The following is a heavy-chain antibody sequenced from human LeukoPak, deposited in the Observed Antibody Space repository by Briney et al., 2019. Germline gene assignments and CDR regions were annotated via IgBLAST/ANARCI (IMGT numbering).Heavy chain of an antibody. J-gene: IGHJ4*02. D-gene: IGHD6-19*01. CDR1: GLTVSSNY. CDR3: ARPYSSGWYSIDY. V-gene: IGHV3-53*01. Sequence: GVLRLSCAASGLTVSSNYMSWVRQAPEKGLEWVSVIYSGGSTYYADSVKGRFTISRDNSKNTLYLQMNSLRAEDTAVYYCARPYSSGWYSIDYWGQGTLVTVSS. CDR2: IYSGGST.